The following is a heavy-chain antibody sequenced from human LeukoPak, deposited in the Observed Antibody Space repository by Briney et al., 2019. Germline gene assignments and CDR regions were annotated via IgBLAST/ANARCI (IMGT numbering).Heavy chain of an antibody. CDR2: IRYDGSNK. V-gene: IGHV3-30*02. Sequence: QTGGSLRLSCAASGFTFSGSAMHWVRQAPGKGLEWVAFIRYDGSNKYYADSVKGRFTISRDNSKNTLYLQMNSLRAEDTAVYYCAKDNAKVADSSGYYYDGNWFDPWGQGTLVTVSS. CDR3: AKDNAKVADSSGYYYDGNWFDP. J-gene: IGHJ5*02. D-gene: IGHD3-22*01. CDR1: GFTFSGSA.